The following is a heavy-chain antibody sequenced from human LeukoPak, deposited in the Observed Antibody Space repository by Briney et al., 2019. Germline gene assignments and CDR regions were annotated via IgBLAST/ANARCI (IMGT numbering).Heavy chain of an antibody. J-gene: IGHJ4*02. Sequence: GGSLRLSCAASGFTFSSYWMSWVRQAPGKGLEWVANIKQDGSEKYYVDSVKGRFTISRDNAKNSLYLQMNSLRAEDTAVYYCAKESLDYYDSSGYYFDYWGQGTLVTVSS. CDR1: GFTFSSYW. V-gene: IGHV3-7*01. D-gene: IGHD3-22*01. CDR2: IKQDGSEK. CDR3: AKESLDYYDSSGYYFDY.